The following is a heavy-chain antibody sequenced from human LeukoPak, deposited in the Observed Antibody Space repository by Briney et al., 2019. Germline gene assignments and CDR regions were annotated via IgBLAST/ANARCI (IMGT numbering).Heavy chain of an antibody. V-gene: IGHV3-48*01. CDR1: GFTFNTYT. D-gene: IGHD1-26*01. CDR3: AKDGSGSYARE. Sequence: GGSLRLSCAASGFTFNTYTMNWVRQAPGKGLEWVSYISGSSGIIDYADSVRGRFTISRDNAKNSLYLQMNSLRAEDTAVYYCAKDGSGSYAREWGQGTLVTVSS. J-gene: IGHJ4*02. CDR2: ISGSSGII.